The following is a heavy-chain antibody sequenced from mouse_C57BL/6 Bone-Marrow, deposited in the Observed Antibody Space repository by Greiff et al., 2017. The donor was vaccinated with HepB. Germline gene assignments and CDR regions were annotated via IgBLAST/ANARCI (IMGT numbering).Heavy chain of an antibody. Sequence: QVQLQQSGAELVRPGTSVKVSCKASGYAFTNYLIEWVKQRPGQGLEWIGVINPGSGGTNYNEKFKGKATLTADKSSSTAYMQLSSLTSEDSAVYFCARPRGYYAMDYWGQGTSVTVSS. V-gene: IGHV1-54*01. D-gene: IGHD3-3*01. CDR1: GYAFTNYL. CDR3: ARPRGYYAMDY. CDR2: INPGSGGT. J-gene: IGHJ4*01.